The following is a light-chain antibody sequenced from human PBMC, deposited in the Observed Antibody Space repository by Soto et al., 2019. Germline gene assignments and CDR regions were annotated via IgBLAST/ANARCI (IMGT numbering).Light chain of an antibody. J-gene: IGKJ1*01. CDR2: AAS. CDR3: QQTYTNLWT. Sequence: DIQMTQSPSSLSASVGDRVTITCRASQTVYNYLIWYQQKPGKAPNLLIYAASSLQSGVPSRFSGSGSGTNFTLTNSSLQPEDFATYYCQQTYTNLWTFGQGTKVKIK. V-gene: IGKV1-39*01. CDR1: QTVYNY.